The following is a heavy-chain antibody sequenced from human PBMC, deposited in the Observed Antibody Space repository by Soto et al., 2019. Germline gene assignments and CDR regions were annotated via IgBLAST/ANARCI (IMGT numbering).Heavy chain of an antibody. Sequence: GGSLRLSCAASGFTFSSYSMNWVRQAPGKGLEWVSYISSSSSTIYYADSVKGRFTISRDNAKNSLYLQMNSLRAEDTAVYYCARDRYSSSSDEVDDAFDIWGQGTMVTVSS. CDR1: GFTFSSYS. CDR2: ISSSSSTI. V-gene: IGHV3-48*01. D-gene: IGHD6-6*01. J-gene: IGHJ3*02. CDR3: ARDRYSSSSDEVDDAFDI.